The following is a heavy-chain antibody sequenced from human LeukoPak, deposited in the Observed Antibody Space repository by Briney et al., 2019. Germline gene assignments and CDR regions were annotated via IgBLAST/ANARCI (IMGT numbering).Heavy chain of an antibody. CDR3: ARDPNYKAARPYGMDV. V-gene: IGHV3-30-3*01. CDR2: TSYDGSDG. Sequence: GGSLRLSCAASEFTFNSYAMHWVRQAPGKGLEWLAITSYDGSDGYYAGSVTGRFTISRDNSKNTVYLQMNSLRPEDTAVYYCARDPNYKAARPYGMDVWGQGTTVTVS. J-gene: IGHJ6*02. D-gene: IGHD6-6*01. CDR1: EFTFNSYA.